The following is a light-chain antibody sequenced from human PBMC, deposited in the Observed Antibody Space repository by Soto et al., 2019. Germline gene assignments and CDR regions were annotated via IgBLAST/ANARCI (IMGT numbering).Light chain of an antibody. CDR3: CPYAGSNTVI. V-gene: IGLV2-23*01. Sequence: QSALAQPASVSGSGGQSITISCSGTSSGVGFFNRVSWYQQHPGEAPKLIIYEDTKRPSGVSNRFSGSKSGNAASLTISGLQAEDEAYYYCCPYAGSNTVIFGGGTKLTVL. CDR2: EDT. CDR1: SSGVGFFNR. J-gene: IGLJ2*01.